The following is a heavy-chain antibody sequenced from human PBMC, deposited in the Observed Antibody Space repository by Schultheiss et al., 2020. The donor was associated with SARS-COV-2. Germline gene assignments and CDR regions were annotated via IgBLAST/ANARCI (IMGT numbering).Heavy chain of an antibody. V-gene: IGHV3-7*01. CDR3: ARDEIIPGYYYGMDV. J-gene: IGHJ6*02. D-gene: IGHD3-10*01. CDR1: GFTFSSYW. Sequence: GGSLRLSCAASGFTFSSYWMSWVRQAPGKGLEWVANIKQDGSEKYYADSVKGRFTISRDNSKNTLYLQMNSLRAEDTAVYYCARDEIIPGYYYGMDVWGQGTTVTVSS. CDR2: IKQDGSEK.